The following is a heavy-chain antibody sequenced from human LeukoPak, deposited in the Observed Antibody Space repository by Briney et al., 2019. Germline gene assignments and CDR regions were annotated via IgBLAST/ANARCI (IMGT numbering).Heavy chain of an antibody. CDR3: ARDHTYYDSSGYYFDY. V-gene: IGHV6-1*01. CDR2: TYYRSKWYN. CDR1: GDSVSSNSAA. Sequence: SQTLSLTCAISGDSVSSNSAAWNWIRQSPSRGLEWLGRTYYRSKWYNDYAVSVESRITINPDTSKNQFSLQLNSVTPEDTAVYYCARDHTYYDSSGYYFDYWGQGTLVTVPS. D-gene: IGHD3-22*01. J-gene: IGHJ4*02.